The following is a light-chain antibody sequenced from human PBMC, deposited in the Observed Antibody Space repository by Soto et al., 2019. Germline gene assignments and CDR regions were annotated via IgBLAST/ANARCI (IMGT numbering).Light chain of an antibody. Sequence: QSVLTQPPSVSGAPGQRVTISCTGSSSNIGAGYDVHWYQQFPGTAPKLLIFGNSDRPSGVPDRFSGSKSGTSASLAITGLQAEDEDDYLCQSYDSSLSTYVFGTGTKAPS. CDR3: QSYDSSLSTYV. CDR1: SSNIGAGYD. J-gene: IGLJ1*01. V-gene: IGLV1-40*01. CDR2: GNS.